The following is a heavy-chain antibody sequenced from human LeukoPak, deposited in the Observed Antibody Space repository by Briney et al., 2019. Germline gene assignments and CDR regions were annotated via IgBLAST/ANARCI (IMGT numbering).Heavy chain of an antibody. J-gene: IGHJ4*02. CDR2: IKQDGSEK. Sequence: PGGSLRLSCAASGFTFSTYWMSWVRQAPGKGLEWVANIKQDGSEKYYVDSVKGRFTISRDNAKNSLYLQMNSLRAEDTAVYYCARDGVVTATPFDYWGQGTLVTVSS. CDR1: GFTFSTYW. CDR3: ARDGVVTATPFDY. D-gene: IGHD2-21*02. V-gene: IGHV3-7*04.